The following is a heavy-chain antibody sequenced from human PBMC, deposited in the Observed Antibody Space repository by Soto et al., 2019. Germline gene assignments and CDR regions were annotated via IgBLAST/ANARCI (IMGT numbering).Heavy chain of an antibody. CDR3: ARSSGGRRDGMDV. Sequence: QVQLVESGGGVVQPGRSLRLSCAASGFTFSSYAMHWVRQAPGKGLEWVAVISYDGSNKYYADSVKGRFTISRDNSKNTLYLQTNSLRAEDTAVYYCARSSGGRRDGMDVWGQGTTVTVSS. V-gene: IGHV3-30-3*01. CDR2: ISYDGSNK. CDR1: GFTFSSYA. J-gene: IGHJ6*02. D-gene: IGHD2-15*01.